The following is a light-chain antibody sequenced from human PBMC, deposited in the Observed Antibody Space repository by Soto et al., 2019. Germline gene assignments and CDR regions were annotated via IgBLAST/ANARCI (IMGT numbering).Light chain of an antibody. J-gene: IGLJ2*01. CDR1: SSDVGGFNY. Sequence: QSALTQPASLSGSPGQSITISCTGTSSDVGGFNYVSWYQYHPGKAPRLLIYGVSTRPSGVSYRFSGSKSGNTAYLTISGLQPEDEADYYCTSYTRTSMIFGGGTKLTVL. CDR3: TSYTRTSMI. CDR2: GVS. V-gene: IGLV2-14*01.